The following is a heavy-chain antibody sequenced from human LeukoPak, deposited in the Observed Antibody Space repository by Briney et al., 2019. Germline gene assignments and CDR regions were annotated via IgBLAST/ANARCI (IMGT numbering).Heavy chain of an antibody. V-gene: IGHV1-2*02. Sequence: ASVKVSCKASGYTFTGYYMHWVRQTPGQGLEWMGWINPNSGGTNYAQKFQGRVTMTRDTSISTAYMELSRLRSDDTAVYYCARRGSSGYYRLFDYWGQGTLVTVSS. CDR3: ARRGSSGYYRLFDY. J-gene: IGHJ4*02. CDR2: INPNSGGT. CDR1: GYTFTGYY. D-gene: IGHD3-22*01.